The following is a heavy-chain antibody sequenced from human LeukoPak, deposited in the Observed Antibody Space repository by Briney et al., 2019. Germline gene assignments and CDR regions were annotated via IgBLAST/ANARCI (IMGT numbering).Heavy chain of an antibody. D-gene: IGHD2-21*02. CDR2: IYYSGAK. CDR1: GYCIGSWYF. CDR3: ARGLLGYHTVFDS. V-gene: IGHV4-38-2*02. Sequence: SETLSLTCTVSGYCIGSWYFWGLVRLPPGLAPQWIGSIYYSGAKHYNPSLESRLTMSVDTSRNQLSLRLSSVTAADTALYYCARGLLGYHTVFDSWGQGTLVTVSS. J-gene: IGHJ4*02.